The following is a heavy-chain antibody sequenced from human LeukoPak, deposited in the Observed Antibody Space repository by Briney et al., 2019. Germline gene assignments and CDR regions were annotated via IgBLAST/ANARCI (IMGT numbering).Heavy chain of an antibody. J-gene: IGHJ4*02. V-gene: IGHV3-21*01. D-gene: IGHD4-17*01. CDR2: ISSNSGFK. CDR1: GFTFSRYT. CDR3: ARSMQVNGDYVWYYFDY. Sequence: PGGSLRLSCTVSGFTFSRYTMNWVRQAPGRGLEWVSSISSNSGFKKYADSLKGRFTISRDNAKNSLYLQMNSLRAEDTAVYYCARSMQVNGDYVWYYFDYWGQGTLVTVSS.